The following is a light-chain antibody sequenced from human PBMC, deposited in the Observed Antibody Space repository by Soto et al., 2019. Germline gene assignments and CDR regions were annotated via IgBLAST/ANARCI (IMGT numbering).Light chain of an antibody. Sequence: TPISETPSILFAAVGFRVNITCRASQSISSYLNWYQQKPGKAPKLLIYAASSLQSGVPSRFSGSGSGTDFTLTISSLQPEDFATYYCQQSYSTVWTFGQGTRWIS. CDR3: QQSYSTVWT. V-gene: IGKV1-39*01. CDR2: AAS. CDR1: QSISSY. J-gene: IGKJ1*01.